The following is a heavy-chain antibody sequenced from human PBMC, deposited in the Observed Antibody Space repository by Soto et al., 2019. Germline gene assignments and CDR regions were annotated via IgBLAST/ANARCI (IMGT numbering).Heavy chain of an antibody. CDR2: IIPIFGTA. CDR3: ASSYYYDSSGYYYMWAFDI. D-gene: IGHD3-22*01. V-gene: IGHV1-69*01. CDR1: GGTFSSYA. Sequence: QVQLVQSGAEVQKPGSSVKVSCKASGGTFSSYAISWVRQAPGQGLEWMGGIIPIFGTANYAQKFQGRVTITADESTSTAYMELSSLRSEDTAVYYCASSYYYDSSGYYYMWAFDIWGQGTMVTVSS. J-gene: IGHJ3*02.